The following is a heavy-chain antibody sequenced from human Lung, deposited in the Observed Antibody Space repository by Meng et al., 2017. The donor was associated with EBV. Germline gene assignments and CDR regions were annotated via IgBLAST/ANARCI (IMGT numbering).Heavy chain of an antibody. V-gene: IGHV7-4-1*02. CDR3: ARGSLEADEDPG. Sequence: VPLVHSWSELQKPRASVKVYCQSSGYPLSTYTINWVRQAHGRGLEWMGWISTNTGTPTYTQGFTGRFVFSLDTSVSTAYLQISSLKTDDTAVYYCARGSLEADEDPGWGQGTLVTVSS. CDR2: ISTNTGTP. CDR1: GYPLSTYT. J-gene: IGHJ4*02. D-gene: IGHD6-13*01.